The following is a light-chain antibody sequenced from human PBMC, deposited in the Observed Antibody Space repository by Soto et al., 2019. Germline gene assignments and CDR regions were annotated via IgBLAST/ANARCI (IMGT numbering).Light chain of an antibody. CDR3: SAWDDSLTGPEV. Sequence: QPVLTQPPSASGTPGQRVTISCSGSNSDIGSSYVYWYQQLPGTAPKLLIYRNDQRPSGVPDRFSGSKSGTSASLAISGLRSEDEADYYCSAWDDSLTGPEVFGGGTKLTVL. CDR2: RND. V-gene: IGLV1-47*01. J-gene: IGLJ2*01. CDR1: NSDIGSSY.